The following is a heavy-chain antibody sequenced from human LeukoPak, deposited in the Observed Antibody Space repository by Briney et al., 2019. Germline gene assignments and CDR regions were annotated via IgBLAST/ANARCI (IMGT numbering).Heavy chain of an antibody. J-gene: IGHJ5*02. CDR3: ARDSTGGDL. D-gene: IGHD1-1*01. CDR1: GFTFSDYY. Sequence: GGSLRLSCAASGFTFSDYYMSWVRQAPGKGLEWVANIRQDGSEKYYVDSVKGRFTISRDNAKNSLYLQMNSLRAEDTAVYYCARDSTGGDLWGQGTLVTVSS. CDR2: IRQDGSEK. V-gene: IGHV3-7*01.